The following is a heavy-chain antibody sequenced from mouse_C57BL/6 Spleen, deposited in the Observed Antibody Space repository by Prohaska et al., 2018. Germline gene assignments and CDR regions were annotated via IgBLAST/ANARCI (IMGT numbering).Heavy chain of an antibody. D-gene: IGHD4-1*01. CDR1: GYTFTSYW. CDR3: ARSLTGRDWYFDV. V-gene: IGHV1-69*01. Sequence: QVQLQQPGAELVMPGASVKLSCKASGYTFTSYWMHWVKQRPGQGLEWIGEIDPSDSYTNYNQKFKGKATLTVDKSSSTAYMQLSSLTSEDSAVYYCARSLTGRDWYFDVWGTGTTVTVSS. CDR2: IDPSDSYT. J-gene: IGHJ1*03.